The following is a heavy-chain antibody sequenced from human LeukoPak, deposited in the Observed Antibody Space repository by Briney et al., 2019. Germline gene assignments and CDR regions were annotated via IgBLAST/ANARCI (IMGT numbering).Heavy chain of an antibody. CDR3: ARDWVAVAGTSPELPNSLFDY. Sequence: GASVKVSCKASGGTFSSYAISWVRQAPGQGLEWMGGIIPIFGTTSYAQKFQGRVTITADGSTTTAYMELSSLRYEDTAVYYCARDWVAVAGTSPELPNSLFDYWGQGTLVTVSS. J-gene: IGHJ4*02. CDR2: IIPIFGTT. D-gene: IGHD6-19*01. CDR1: GGTFSSYA. V-gene: IGHV1-69*01.